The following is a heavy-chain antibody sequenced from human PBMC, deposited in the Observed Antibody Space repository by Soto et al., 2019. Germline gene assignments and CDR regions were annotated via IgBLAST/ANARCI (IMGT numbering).Heavy chain of an antibody. Sequence: EVQLVESGGNLVQPGGSLRLSCAASGFTLSSRWMHWVRQAPGKGLVWVSRIKTDGSTTTYADSVKGRFTISRDNAKNTLYLQMNGLRAEDTAMYDGARDQDTFGQAVFDSWGQGTLVTVSS. J-gene: IGHJ4*02. CDR1: GFTLSSRW. D-gene: IGHD3-16*01. CDR3: ARDQDTFGQAVFDS. V-gene: IGHV3-74*01. CDR2: IKTDGSTT.